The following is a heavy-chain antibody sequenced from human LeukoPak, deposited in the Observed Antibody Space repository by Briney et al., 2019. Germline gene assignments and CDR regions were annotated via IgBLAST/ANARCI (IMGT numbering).Heavy chain of an antibody. J-gene: IGHJ6*03. CDR2: INHGGST. V-gene: IGHV4-34*01. CDR1: GGSFSGYY. Sequence: SETLSLTCAVYGGSFSGYYWSWIRQPPGKGLEWIGEINHGGSTNYNPSLKSRVTISVDTSKNQFSLKLSSVTAADTAVYYCASFRQGYYYYMDVWGKGTTVTISS. CDR3: ASFRQGYYYYMDV.